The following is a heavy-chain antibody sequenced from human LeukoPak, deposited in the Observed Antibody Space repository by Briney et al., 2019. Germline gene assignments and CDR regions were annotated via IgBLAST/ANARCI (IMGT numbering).Heavy chain of an antibody. V-gene: IGHV1-69*05. CDR3: ASLYYYDSSGSAGYYYYMDV. D-gene: IGHD3-22*01. J-gene: IGHJ6*03. CDR2: IIPIFGTA. CDR1: GGTFSSYA. Sequence: SVKVSCKASGGTFSSYAISWVRQAPGQGLEWMGGIIPIFGTANYAQKFQGRVTITTDESTSTAYMELSGLRSEDTAVYYCASLYYYDSSGSAGYYYYMDVWGKGTTATVSS.